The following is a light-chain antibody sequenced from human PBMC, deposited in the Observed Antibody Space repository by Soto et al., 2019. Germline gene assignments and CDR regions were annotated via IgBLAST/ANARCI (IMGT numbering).Light chain of an antibody. CDR2: AAS. J-gene: IGKJ4*01. V-gene: IGKV1-39*01. Sequence: IQFTQHTYTLFASVGDRVTLTCRASQTISGYLNWYQQKPGKAPELLIYAASYLGNGVPSRFSGSGSGTYFTLTISSLQPEDLATYYCQQSYTTPLTFGGGTKVDIK. CDR3: QQSYTTPLT. CDR1: QTISGY.